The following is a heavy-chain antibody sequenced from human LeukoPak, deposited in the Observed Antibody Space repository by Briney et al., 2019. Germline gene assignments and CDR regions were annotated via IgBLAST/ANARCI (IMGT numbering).Heavy chain of an antibody. Sequence: PSETLSLTCTVSGGSISSYYWSWIRQPPGKGLEWIGDISDSGSTHYNPSLKGRVTIFADTSKNQFSLRLSSVTAADTAVYFCARPVKGYIDSYHYMDVWGKGTTVTVSS. CDR2: ISDSGST. V-gene: IGHV4-59*08. J-gene: IGHJ6*03. CDR1: GGSISSYY. CDR3: ARPVKGYIDSYHYMDV. D-gene: IGHD5-18*01.